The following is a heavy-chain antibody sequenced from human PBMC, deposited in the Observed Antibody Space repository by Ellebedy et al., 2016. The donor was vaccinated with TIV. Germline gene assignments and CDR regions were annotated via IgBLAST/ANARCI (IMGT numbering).Heavy chain of an antibody. D-gene: IGHD2-8*02. CDR2: IGRDGRAT. Sequence: PGGSLRPSCAAPGFAFDRFSMHWVRQVPGKGLEWFPLIGRDGRATFYADSVKGRFTTSRDNSRNSLDLEMHSLRTEDSALYYCAKETGGTKCVNFDAWGQGTTVTVAS. CDR1: GFAFDRFS. CDR3: AKETGGTKCVNFDA. V-gene: IGHV3-43*01. J-gene: IGHJ3*01.